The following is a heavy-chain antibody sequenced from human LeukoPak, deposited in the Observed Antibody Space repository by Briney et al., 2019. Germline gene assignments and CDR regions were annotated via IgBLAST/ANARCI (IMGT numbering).Heavy chain of an antibody. V-gene: IGHV4-31*03. CDR3: ARAVAVAGQIIDY. Sequence: PSETLSLTCTVSGGSISSGGYYWSWIRQHPGKGLEWIGYIYYSGSTYYNPSLKSRVTISVDTSKNQFSLKLSSVTAADTAVYYCARAVAVAGQIIDYWGQGTLVTVS. CDR1: GGSISSGGYY. D-gene: IGHD6-19*01. CDR2: IYYSGST. J-gene: IGHJ4*02.